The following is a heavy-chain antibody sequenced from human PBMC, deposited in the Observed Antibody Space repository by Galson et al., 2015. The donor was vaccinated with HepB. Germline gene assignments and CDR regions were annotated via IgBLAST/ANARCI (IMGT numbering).Heavy chain of an antibody. V-gene: IGHV4-31*03. J-gene: IGHJ3*02. Sequence: TLSLTCTVSGGSISSGGYYWSWIRQHPGKGLEWIGYIYYSGSTYYNPSLKSRVTISVDTSKNQFSLKLSSVTAADTAVYYCARHAGWGYCSSTSCPRWGIDAFDIWGQGTMVTVSS. CDR3: ARHAGWGYCSSTSCPRWGIDAFDI. CDR2: IYYSGST. CDR1: GGSISSGGYY. D-gene: IGHD2-2*01.